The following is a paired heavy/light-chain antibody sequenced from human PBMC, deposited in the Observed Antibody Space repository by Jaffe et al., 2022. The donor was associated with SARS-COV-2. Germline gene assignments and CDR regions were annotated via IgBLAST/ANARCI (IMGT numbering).Heavy chain of an antibody. CDR1: GFTVSSDY. D-gene: IGHD6-13*01. V-gene: IGHV3-66*02. J-gene: IGHJ4*02. Sequence: EVQLVESGGGLVQPGGSLRLSCAASGFTVSSDYMSWVRQAPGKGLEWVSLMYAGGNTFYADSVRGRFTISRDNSKNTLYLQMHSLRADDTAVYYCARDAVSAAGTDDNWGQGTLVTVSS. CDR3: ARDAVSAAGTDDN. CDR2: MYAGGNT.
Light chain of an antibody. CDR1: SSNIGNNY. Sequence: QSVLTQPPPASGTPGQRVTISCSGSSSNIGNNYVYWYQQLPGTAPKLLIYRNNQRPSGVPDRFSGSKSGTSASLAISGLRSEDEADYYCAAWDDRLSGVVFGGGTKLTVL. CDR3: AAWDDRLSGVV. V-gene: IGLV1-47*01. J-gene: IGLJ2*01. CDR2: RNN.